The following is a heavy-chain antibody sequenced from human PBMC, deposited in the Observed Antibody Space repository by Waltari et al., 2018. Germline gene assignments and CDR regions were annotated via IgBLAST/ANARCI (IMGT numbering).Heavy chain of an antibody. CDR1: GGTFSSYA. D-gene: IGHD2-15*01. CDR2: IIPIFGTA. CDR3: VRGSSTYAWGDYYYYGMDV. V-gene: IGHV1-69*13. J-gene: IGHJ6*02. Sequence: QVQLVQSGAEVKKPGSSVKVSCKASGGTFSSYAISWVRQAPGQGLEWMGGIIPIFGTANYAQKFQGRVTITADESTSTAYMELSSLRSEDTAVYYCVRGSSTYAWGDYYYYGMDVWGQGTTVTVSS.